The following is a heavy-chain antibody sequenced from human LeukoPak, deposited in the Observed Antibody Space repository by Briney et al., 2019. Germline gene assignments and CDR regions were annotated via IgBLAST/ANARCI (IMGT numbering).Heavy chain of an antibody. CDR3: ARGDVDIVANVDY. J-gene: IGHJ4*02. D-gene: IGHD5-12*01. Sequence: ASVRVSCKASGGTFSSYAISWVRQAPGQGREWVGRIIPIFGTANYAQKFQGRVTITTDESTSTAYMELSSLRSEDTAVYYCARGDVDIVANVDYWGQGTLVTVSS. V-gene: IGHV1-69*05. CDR1: GGTFSSYA. CDR2: IIPIFGTA.